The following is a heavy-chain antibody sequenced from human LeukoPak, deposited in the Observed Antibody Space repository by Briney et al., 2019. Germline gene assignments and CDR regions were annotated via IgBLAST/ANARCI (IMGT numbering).Heavy chain of an antibody. Sequence: PGRSLRLSCAASGFNFTGYGIHWVRQVPGKGLDWVAVIWYDGKNKHYADSVKGRFTISRDTSKNTVCLQMNSLRAEDTAVYYCTRVSESGNSDYWGQGTLVTVSS. J-gene: IGHJ4*02. D-gene: IGHD4-23*01. V-gene: IGHV3-33*01. CDR2: IWYDGKNK. CDR1: GFNFTGYG. CDR3: TRVSESGNSDY.